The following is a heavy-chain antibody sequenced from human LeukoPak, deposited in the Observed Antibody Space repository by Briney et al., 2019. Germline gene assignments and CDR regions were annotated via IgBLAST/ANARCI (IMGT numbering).Heavy chain of an antibody. CDR1: GFTFSSYG. D-gene: IGHD3-10*01. V-gene: IGHV3-30*18. Sequence: PGRSLRLSCAASGFTFSSYGMHWVRLAPGKGLEWVAVISYDGSHKYYADSVQGRFTISRDNSRNTVYLQMNSLRDEDTAIYYCAKDRGFSYTSGSSELDYWGQGTPVTVSS. J-gene: IGHJ4*02. CDR2: ISYDGSHK. CDR3: AKDRGFSYTSGSSELDY.